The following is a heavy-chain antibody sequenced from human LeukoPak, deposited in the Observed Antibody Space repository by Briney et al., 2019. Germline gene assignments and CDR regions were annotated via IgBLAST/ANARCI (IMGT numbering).Heavy chain of an antibody. D-gene: IGHD3-10*01. CDR3: ARSFKAGAFDI. CDR2: IFHSGNS. V-gene: IGHV4-59*01. J-gene: IGHJ3*02. CDR1: GGSIRNYY. Sequence: SETLSLTCRVSGGSIRNYYWSWIRQPPGKGLEWIGFIFHSGNSNYNPSLKSRVAISIDTSKNQFSLKLSSVTAADTAVYYCARSFKAGAFDIWGQGTMVTVSS.